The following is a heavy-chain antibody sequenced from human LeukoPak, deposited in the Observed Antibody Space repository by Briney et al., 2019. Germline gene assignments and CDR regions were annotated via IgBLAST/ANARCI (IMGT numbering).Heavy chain of an antibody. CDR3: ASGVAQQLANAEYFQH. D-gene: IGHD6-13*01. CDR1: GGTFSSYA. Sequence: ASVKVSCKASGGTFSSYAISWVRQAPGQGLEWMGRIIPILGIANYAQKFQGRVTITADKSTSTAYMELSSLRSEDTAVYYCASGVAQQLANAEYFQHWGQGTLVTVSS. J-gene: IGHJ1*01. V-gene: IGHV1-69*04. CDR2: IIPILGIA.